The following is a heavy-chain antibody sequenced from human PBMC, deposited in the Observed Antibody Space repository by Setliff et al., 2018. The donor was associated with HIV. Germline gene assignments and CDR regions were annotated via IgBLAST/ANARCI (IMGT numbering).Heavy chain of an antibody. V-gene: IGHV1-69*13. J-gene: IGHJ6*03. CDR1: GYTFTSYG. CDR3: ARDRTGTPHYYYMDV. Sequence: AASVKVSCKASGYTFTSYGISWVRQAPGQGLEWMGWINPNSGGTNYAQKFQGRVTITADESTSTAYMELSSLRSEDTAVYYCARDRTGTPHYYYMDVWGKGTTVTVSS. CDR2: INPNSGGT. D-gene: IGHD1-7*01.